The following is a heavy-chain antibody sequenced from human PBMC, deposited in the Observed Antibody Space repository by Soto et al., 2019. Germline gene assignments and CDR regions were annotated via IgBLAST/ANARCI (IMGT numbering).Heavy chain of an antibody. V-gene: IGHV1-3*01. Sequence: ASVKVSCKASGYTFTSYAMHWVRQAPGQRLEWMGWINAGNGNTKYSQKFQGRVTITRDTSASTAYMELSSLRSEDTAVYYCARDRTTSIILNWFDPWGQGTLVTVSS. D-gene: IGHD2-21*01. J-gene: IGHJ5*02. CDR3: ARDRTTSIILNWFDP. CDR2: INAGNGNT. CDR1: GYTFTSYA.